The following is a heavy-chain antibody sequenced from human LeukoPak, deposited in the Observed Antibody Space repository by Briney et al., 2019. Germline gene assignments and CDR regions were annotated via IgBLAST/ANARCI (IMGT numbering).Heavy chain of an antibody. D-gene: IGHD3-16*01. CDR3: ARAGGDLWGYYYMDV. J-gene: IGHJ6*03. CDR1: GFTFSSYS. V-gene: IGHV3-21*01. Sequence: GGSLRLSCAASGFTFSSYSMNWVRQAPGKGLEWVSSISSSSSYIYYADSVKGRFTISRDNAKNSLYLQMNSLRAEDTAVYYCARAGGDLWGYYYMDVWGKGTTVTVSS. CDR2: ISSSSSYI.